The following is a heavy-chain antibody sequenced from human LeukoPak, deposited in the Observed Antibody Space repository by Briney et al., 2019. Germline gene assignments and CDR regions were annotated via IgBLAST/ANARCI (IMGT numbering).Heavy chain of an antibody. CDR2: IYYSEST. D-gene: IGHD2-15*01. CDR1: GGSISSYY. Sequence: SETLSLTCTVSGGSISSYYWSWIRQPPGKGLEWIGYIYYSESTNYNPSLKSRVTISVDTSKNQFSLKLSSVTAADTAVYYFARSLGGAFDIWGQGTMVTVSS. J-gene: IGHJ3*02. V-gene: IGHV4-59*01. CDR3: ARSLGGAFDI.